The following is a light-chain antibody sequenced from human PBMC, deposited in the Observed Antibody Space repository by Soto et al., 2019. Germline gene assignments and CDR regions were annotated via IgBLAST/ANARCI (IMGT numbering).Light chain of an antibody. CDR3: QQTHSLPLT. Sequence: IQMTQSPSSVSASVGDRVTMTCRARQGVGSWLAWYQQKPGKAPNLLIYATSSLQSGVPSRFSGSGSGTDFTLTISSLQPEDFATYYCQQTHSLPLTFGPGTKVDIK. CDR2: ATS. CDR1: QGVGSW. V-gene: IGKV1-12*01. J-gene: IGKJ3*01.